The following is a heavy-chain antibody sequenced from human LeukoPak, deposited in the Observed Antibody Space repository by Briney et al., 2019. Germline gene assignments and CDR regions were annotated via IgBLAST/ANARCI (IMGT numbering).Heavy chain of an antibody. CDR3: AKDFERITMIVVVSALDY. CDR2: ISGSGGST. D-gene: IGHD3-22*01. V-gene: IGHV3-23*01. J-gene: IGHJ4*02. CDR1: GFTFSSYA. Sequence: GGSLRLSCAASGFTFSSYAMHWVRQAPGKGLEWVSAISGSGGSTYYADSVKGRFTISRDNSKNTLYLQMNSLRAEDTAVYYCAKDFERITMIVVVSALDYWGQGTLVTVSS.